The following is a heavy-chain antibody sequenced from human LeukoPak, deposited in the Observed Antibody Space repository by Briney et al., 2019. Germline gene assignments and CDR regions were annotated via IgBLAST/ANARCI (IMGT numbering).Heavy chain of an antibody. D-gene: IGHD6-13*01. V-gene: IGHV1-69*13. CDR2: IIPIFGTA. CDR1: GGTFSSYA. CDR3: ARTRTAAAGTPFDP. Sequence: SVKVSCKASGGTFSSYAISWVRQAPGQGLEWMGGIIPIFGTANYAQKFQGRVTITADESTSTAYMELSSLRSEDTAVYYCARTRTAAAGTPFDPWGQGTLVTVSS. J-gene: IGHJ5*02.